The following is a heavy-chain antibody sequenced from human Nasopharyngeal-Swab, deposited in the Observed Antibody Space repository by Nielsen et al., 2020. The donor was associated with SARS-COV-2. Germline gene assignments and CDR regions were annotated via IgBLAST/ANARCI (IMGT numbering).Heavy chain of an antibody. Sequence: GESLKISCAASGFTFSSYAMSWVRQAPGKGLEWVSAISGSGGSTYYADSVKGRFTISRDNSKNTLYLQMSSLRAEDTAVYYCAKEVGLLWFGELTYYYYGMDVWGQGTTVTVSS. CDR2: ISGSGGST. V-gene: IGHV3-23*01. D-gene: IGHD3-10*01. CDR1: GFTFSSYA. J-gene: IGHJ6*02. CDR3: AKEVGLLWFGELTYYYYGMDV.